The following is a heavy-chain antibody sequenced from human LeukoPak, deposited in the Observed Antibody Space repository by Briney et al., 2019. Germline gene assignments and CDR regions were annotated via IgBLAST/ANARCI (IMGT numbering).Heavy chain of an antibody. Sequence: ASVKVSCKASGGTFSSYAISWVRQAPGQGLEWMGGIIPIFGTANYAQKFQGRVTITADESTSTAYMELSSLRSEDTAVYYCASSFSSGYYYWGQGTLVTVSS. J-gene: IGHJ4*02. CDR2: IIPIFGTA. CDR1: GGTFSSYA. CDR3: ASSFSSGYYY. V-gene: IGHV1-69*13. D-gene: IGHD3-22*01.